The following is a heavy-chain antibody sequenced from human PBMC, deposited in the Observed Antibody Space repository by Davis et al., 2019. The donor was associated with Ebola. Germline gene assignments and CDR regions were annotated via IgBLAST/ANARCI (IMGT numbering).Heavy chain of an antibody. CDR2: IRSKANSYAT. V-gene: IGHV3-73*01. D-gene: IGHD3-3*01. CDR1: GFTFSGSA. CDR3: ARDCALLEWCYFDY. J-gene: IGHJ4*02. Sequence: GESLKISCAASGFTFSGSAMHWVRQASGKGLEWVGRIRSKANSYATAYAASVKGRFTISRDNAKNSLYLQMNSLRDEDTAVYYCARDCALLEWCYFDYWGQGTLVTVSS.